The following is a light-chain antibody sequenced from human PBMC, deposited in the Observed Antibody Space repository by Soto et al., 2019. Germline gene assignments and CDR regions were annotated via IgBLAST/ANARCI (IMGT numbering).Light chain of an antibody. V-gene: IGKV1-6*01. Sequence: IQMTQSPSSLSASVGYIVTITCRASQGIRNDLGWYQQKQGKAPKLLIYAASSLQSGVPSRLRGSGYGTDFTLTISSLKNEDFETYYCLQDYNYPRTFGHGTKVDIK. CDR3: LQDYNYPRT. CDR2: AAS. CDR1: QGIRND. J-gene: IGKJ1*01.